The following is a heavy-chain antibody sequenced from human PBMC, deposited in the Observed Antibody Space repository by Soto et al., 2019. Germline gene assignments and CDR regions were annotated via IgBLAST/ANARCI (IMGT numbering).Heavy chain of an antibody. D-gene: IGHD3-10*01. CDR1: GFTVSSNY. V-gene: IGHV3-66*01. J-gene: IGHJ2*01. CDR3: ARTGTVSHYWYFDL. CDR2: IYSGGST. Sequence: GGSLRLSCAASGFTVSSNYMSWVRQAPGKGLEWVSVIYSGGSTYYADSVKGRFTISRHNSKNTLYLQMNSLRAEDTAVYYCARTGTVSHYWYFDLWGRGTLVTVSS.